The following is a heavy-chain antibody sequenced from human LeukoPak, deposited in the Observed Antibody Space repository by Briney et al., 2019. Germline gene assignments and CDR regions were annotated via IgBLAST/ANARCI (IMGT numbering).Heavy chain of an antibody. Sequence: SETLSLTCAVYGGSFSGYYWSWIRQPPGKGLEWIGEINHSGSTNYNPSLKSRVTMSVDTSKNQFSLKLSSVTAADTAVYYCARARTTVVTPGSYYFDYWGQGTLVTASS. CDR2: INHSGST. V-gene: IGHV4-34*01. CDR3: ARARTTVVTPGSYYFDY. CDR1: GGSFSGYY. J-gene: IGHJ4*02. D-gene: IGHD4-23*01.